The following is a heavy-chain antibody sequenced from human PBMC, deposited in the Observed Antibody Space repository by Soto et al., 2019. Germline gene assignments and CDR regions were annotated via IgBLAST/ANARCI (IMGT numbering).Heavy chain of an antibody. Sequence: GGSLRLSCAASAFTFSSYAASWVRQAPGKGLEWVSSISGGDATTLYADSVKGRFTVSRDNSQNTLNLQMNSLRVEDTATYYCAKHLFGSNFNPYDRWGQGTLVTVSS. V-gene: IGHV3-23*01. J-gene: IGHJ5*02. CDR2: ISGGDATT. CDR1: AFTFSSYA. D-gene: IGHD3-3*01. CDR3: AKHLFGSNFNPYDR.